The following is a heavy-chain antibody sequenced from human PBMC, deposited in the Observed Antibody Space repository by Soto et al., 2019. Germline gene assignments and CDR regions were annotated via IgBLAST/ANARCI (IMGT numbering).Heavy chain of an antibody. J-gene: IGHJ4*02. Sequence: QVQLVESGGGMVQPGRSLRLSCAASGFTFSSYGMHWVRQAPGKGLEWVAVIWYDGSNKYYADSVKGRFTISRDNSKNTLYLQMNSLRAEDTAVYYCARGDGYNYLLDYWGQGTLVTVSS. CDR1: GFTFSSYG. CDR3: ARGDGYNYLLDY. D-gene: IGHD5-12*01. CDR2: IWYDGSNK. V-gene: IGHV3-33*01.